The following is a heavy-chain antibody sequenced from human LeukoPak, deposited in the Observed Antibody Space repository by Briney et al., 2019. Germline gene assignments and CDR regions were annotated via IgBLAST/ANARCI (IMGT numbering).Heavy chain of an antibody. Sequence: PSETLSLTCTVSGGSVSSGSYYWSWIRQPPGKGLEWIGYIYYSGSTNYNPSLKSRVTISVDTSKNQFSLKLSSVTAADTAVYYCARVRRSGYSSVWYGSYWYFVLWGRGTLVTGSS. CDR1: GGSVSSGSYY. CDR3: ARVRRSGYSSVWYGSYWYFVL. V-gene: IGHV4-61*01. CDR2: IYYSGST. D-gene: IGHD6-19*01. J-gene: IGHJ2*01.